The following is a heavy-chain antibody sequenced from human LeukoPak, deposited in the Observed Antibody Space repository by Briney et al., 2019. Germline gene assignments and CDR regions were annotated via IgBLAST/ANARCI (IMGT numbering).Heavy chain of an antibody. Sequence: GGSLRLSCAASGFTFSSYSMNWVRQAPGKGLEWVSSISSSSSYIYYADSVKGRFTISRDNAKNSLYLQMNSLRAEDTAVYYCASTDYGDYRLAYYFDYWGQGTLVTVSS. CDR2: ISSSSSYI. D-gene: IGHD4-17*01. CDR3: ASTDYGDYRLAYYFDY. V-gene: IGHV3-21*01. J-gene: IGHJ4*02. CDR1: GFTFSSYS.